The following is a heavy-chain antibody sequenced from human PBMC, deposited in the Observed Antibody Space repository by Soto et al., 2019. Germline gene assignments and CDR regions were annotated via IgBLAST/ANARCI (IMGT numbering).Heavy chain of an antibody. D-gene: IGHD5-12*01. J-gene: IGHJ6*03. Sequence: QLQLQESGPGLVKPSETLSLTCTVSGGSISSSTKYWDWIRQPPGKGLEWIGSVYYSGSTYYNPSLKSRVTISVDPSKNQFSLKLTSVTAADTAVYYCASEYSGYDFPYYYYYMDVWGKGTTVTVSS. CDR3: ASEYSGYDFPYYYYYMDV. V-gene: IGHV4-39*01. CDR1: GGSISSSTKY. CDR2: VYYSGST.